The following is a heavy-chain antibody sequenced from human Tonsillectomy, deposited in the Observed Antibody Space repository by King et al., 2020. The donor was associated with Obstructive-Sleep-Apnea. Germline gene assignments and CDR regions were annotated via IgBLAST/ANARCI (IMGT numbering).Heavy chain of an antibody. CDR2: ISGSGGST. Sequence: VQLVESGGGLVQPGGSLRLSCAASGFTFSSYAMSWVRQAPGKGLEWVSAISGSGGSTYYADSVKGRFTISRDNSKNTLYLQMNSLRAEDTDVHYCAKDVPEGSYSSGWYGDYWGQGTLVTVSS. CDR3: AKDVPEGSYSSGWYGDY. CDR1: GFTFSSYA. D-gene: IGHD6-19*01. J-gene: IGHJ4*02. V-gene: IGHV3-23*04.